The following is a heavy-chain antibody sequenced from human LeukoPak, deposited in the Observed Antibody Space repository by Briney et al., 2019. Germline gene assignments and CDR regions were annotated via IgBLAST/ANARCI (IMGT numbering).Heavy chain of an antibody. D-gene: IGHD3-10*01. CDR2: IYTGGST. J-gene: IGHJ4*02. CDR1: GGSISSGSYY. Sequence: SQTLSLTCTVSGGSISSGSYYWSWIRQPAGKGLEWIGRIYTGGSTNYNPSLKSRVTISVDTSKKQFSLNLSSVTAADTAVYYCARRSRGGFDYWGQGTLVTVSS. V-gene: IGHV4-61*02. CDR3: ARRSRGGFDY.